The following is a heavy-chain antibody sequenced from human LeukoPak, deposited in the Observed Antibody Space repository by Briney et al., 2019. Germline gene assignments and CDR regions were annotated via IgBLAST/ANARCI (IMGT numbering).Heavy chain of an antibody. Sequence: SETLSLTCTVSGGSISSYYWSWIRQPAGKGLEWIGRIYTSGSTNYNPSLKSRVTMSVDTSKNQFSLKLSSVTAADTAVYYCAKGEGYDSIGVGWFDPWGQGALVTVSS. CDR1: GGSISSYY. CDR3: AKGEGYDSIGVGWFDP. D-gene: IGHD3-22*01. V-gene: IGHV4-4*07. CDR2: IYTSGST. J-gene: IGHJ5*02.